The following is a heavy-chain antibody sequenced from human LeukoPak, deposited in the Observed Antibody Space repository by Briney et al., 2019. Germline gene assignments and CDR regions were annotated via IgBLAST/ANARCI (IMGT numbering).Heavy chain of an antibody. J-gene: IGHJ4*02. Sequence: SETLSLTCAVYGGSFSGYYWSWIRQPPGKGLEWIGEINHSGSTNYNPSLKSRVTISVDTSKNQFSLKLSSVTVADTAVYYCARGLVGSEADILTGYYRYFDYWGQGTLVTVSS. CDR3: ARGLVGSEADILTGYYRYFDY. CDR2: INHSGST. D-gene: IGHD3-9*01. CDR1: GGSFSGYY. V-gene: IGHV4-34*01.